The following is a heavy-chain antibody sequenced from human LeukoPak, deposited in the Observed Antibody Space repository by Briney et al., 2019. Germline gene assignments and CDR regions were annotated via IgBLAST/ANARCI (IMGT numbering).Heavy chain of an antibody. Sequence: PGGSLRLSCAASGFTFSSYGMHWVRRAPGKGLEWVAVISYDGSNKYYADSVKGRFTISRDNSKNTLYLQMNSLRAEDTAVYYCLYIPYWGQGTLVTVSS. J-gene: IGHJ4*02. CDR2: ISYDGSNK. CDR1: GFTFSSYG. D-gene: IGHD2-8*01. V-gene: IGHV3-30*03. CDR3: LYIPY.